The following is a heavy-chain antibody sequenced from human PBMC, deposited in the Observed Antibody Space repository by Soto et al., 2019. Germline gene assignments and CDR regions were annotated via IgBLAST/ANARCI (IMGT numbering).Heavy chain of an antibody. V-gene: IGHV1-46*01. CDR1: GYTFTSFY. Sequence: QMQLVQSGAEVKRPGASVRVSCKSSGYTFTSFYIHWVRQAPGQGLEWMGIINPSGGITNFAQRFQGRVTMTRDMSTNTHYMDLSSLKSDDTAVYYCASSPAFSSSWYGIPPDPSHGMDVW. CDR3: ASSPAFSSSWYGIPPDPSHGMDV. J-gene: IGHJ6*01. D-gene: IGHD6-13*01. CDR2: INPSGGIT.